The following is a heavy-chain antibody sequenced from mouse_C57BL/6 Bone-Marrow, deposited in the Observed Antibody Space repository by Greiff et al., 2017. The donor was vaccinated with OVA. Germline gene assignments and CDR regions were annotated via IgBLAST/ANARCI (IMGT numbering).Heavy chain of an antibody. J-gene: IGHJ4*01. CDR1: GYTFTSYW. Sequence: QVQLQQPGAELVKPGASVKLSCKASGYTFTSYWMHWVKQRPGQGLEWIGMIHPNSGSTNYNEKFKSKATLTVDKSSSTAYMQLSSLTSEDSAVYYCARRGPGSSGAMDYWGQGTSVTVSS. V-gene: IGHV1-64*01. CDR3: ARRGPGSSGAMDY. D-gene: IGHD3-2*02. CDR2: IHPNSGST.